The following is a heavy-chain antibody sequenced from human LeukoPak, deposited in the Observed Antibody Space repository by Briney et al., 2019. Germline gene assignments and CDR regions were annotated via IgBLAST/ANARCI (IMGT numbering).Heavy chain of an antibody. CDR2: IKQDGSEK. CDR1: GFTFSSYW. J-gene: IGHJ4*02. CDR3: ARFGSTRQLPHGDYVGY. D-gene: IGHD1-1*01. Sequence: GGSLRLSCAASGFTFSSYWMSWVRQAPEKGLEWVANIKQDGSEKYYVDSVKGRFTISRDNAKNSLYLQMNSLRAEDTAVYYCARFGSTRQLPHGDYVGYWGQGTLVTVSS. V-gene: IGHV3-7*01.